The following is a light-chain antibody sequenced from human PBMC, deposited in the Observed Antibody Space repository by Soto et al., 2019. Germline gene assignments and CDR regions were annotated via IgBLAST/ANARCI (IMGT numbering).Light chain of an antibody. V-gene: IGKV3D-11*01. Sequence: EIVLTQSPATLSLSPGERATLSCRASQGVSSYLAWYLQKPGQAPRLLIYDASNRATGIPARFSGSGPGTDFTLTISSLEPEDFAVYYCQQRSNWHPGFTFGPGTKVDIK. J-gene: IGKJ3*01. CDR3: QQRSNWHPGFT. CDR2: DAS. CDR1: QGVSSY.